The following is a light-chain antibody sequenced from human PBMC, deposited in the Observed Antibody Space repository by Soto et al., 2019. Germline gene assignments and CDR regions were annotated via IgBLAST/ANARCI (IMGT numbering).Light chain of an antibody. V-gene: IGLV2-8*01. J-gene: IGLJ2*01. CDR1: SSDIGASTY. Sequence: QSALTQPPSASGSPGQSVTISCTGTSSDIGASTYVSWYRQHPGKAPKLMISEVSKRPSGVPDRFSGSKSGNTASLSVSGLQAEDEADYYCSSSAGTNKMVFGGGTKLTVL. CDR3: SSSAGTNKMV. CDR2: EVS.